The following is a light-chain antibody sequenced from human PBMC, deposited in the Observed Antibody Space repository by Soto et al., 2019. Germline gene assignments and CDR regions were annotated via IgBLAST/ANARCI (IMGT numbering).Light chain of an antibody. J-gene: IGKJ1*01. CDR3: RQYDNWPGA. Sequence: EIVLTQSPGSLSLSPRERATLSCRASQSVSSNLAWYQQKPGQAPRLLIYGTSTRATGIPARFSGSGSGTEFTLTISSLQSEDFAIYYCRQYDNWPGAFGQGTKVDIK. CDR2: GTS. CDR1: QSVSSN. V-gene: IGKV3D-15*01.